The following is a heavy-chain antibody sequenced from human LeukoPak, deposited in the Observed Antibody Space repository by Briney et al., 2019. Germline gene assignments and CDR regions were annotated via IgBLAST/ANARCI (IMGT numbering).Heavy chain of an antibody. V-gene: IGHV1-69*01. D-gene: IGHD3-16*02. CDR2: IIPIFGTA. CDR3: ARGTRLGGLSSFDY. CDR1: GGTFSSYA. J-gene: IGHJ4*02. Sequence: SVKVSCKASGGTFSSYAISWVRQAPGQGLEWMGGIIPIFGTANYAQKFQGRVTITADESTSTAYMELSSLRSEDTAVYYCARGTRLGGLSSFDYWGQGTLVTVSS.